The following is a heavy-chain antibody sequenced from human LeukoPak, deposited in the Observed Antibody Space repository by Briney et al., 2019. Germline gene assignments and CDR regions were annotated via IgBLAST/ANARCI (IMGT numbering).Heavy chain of an antibody. CDR3: ARIGSGSDY. Sequence: SETLSLTCTVSGGSISSSSYYWGWIRQPPGKGLEWIGSIYYSGSTYYNPSLKSRVTISVDTSKNQFSLKLSSVTAADTAVYYCARIGSGSDYWGQGTLVTVSS. CDR2: IYYSGST. J-gene: IGHJ4*02. V-gene: IGHV4-39*07. D-gene: IGHD3-3*01. CDR1: GGSISSSSYY.